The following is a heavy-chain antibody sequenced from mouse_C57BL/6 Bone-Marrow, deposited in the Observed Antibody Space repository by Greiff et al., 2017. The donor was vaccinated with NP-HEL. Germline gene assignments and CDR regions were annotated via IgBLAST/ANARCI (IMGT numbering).Heavy chain of an antibody. CDR3: TTGGYGNDDY. CDR2: IDPENGDT. J-gene: IGHJ2*01. V-gene: IGHV14-4*01. Sequence: VQLQQSGAELVRPGASVKLSCTASGFNIKDDYMHWVKQRPEQGLEWIGWIDPENGDTEYASKFQGKATITADPSSNTAYLQLSSLTSEDTAVYYCTTGGYGNDDYWGQGTTLTVSS. D-gene: IGHD2-10*02. CDR1: GFNIKDDY.